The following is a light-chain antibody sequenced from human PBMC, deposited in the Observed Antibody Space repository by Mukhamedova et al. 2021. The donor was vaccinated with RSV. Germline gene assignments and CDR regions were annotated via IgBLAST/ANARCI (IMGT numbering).Light chain of an antibody. CDR3: QQYGSSGT. CDR1: QSVSSSY. Sequence: RATLSCRASQSVSSSYLAWYQQKPGQAPRLLIYGASSRATGIPDRFSGSGSGTDFTLTISRLEPEDFAVYYCQQYGSSGTFGQG. V-gene: IGKV3-20*01. J-gene: IGKJ1*01. CDR2: GAS.